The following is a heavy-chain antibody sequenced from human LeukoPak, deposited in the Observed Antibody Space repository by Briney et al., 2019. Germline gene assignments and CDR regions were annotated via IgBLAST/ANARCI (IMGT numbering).Heavy chain of an antibody. CDR1: GFTFSSYG. CDR3: AREETFGYYGSGSYYNPTNYYGMDV. Sequence: GGSLRPSCAASGFTFSSYGMHWVRQAPGKGLEWVAVIWYDGSNKYYADSVKGRFTISRDNSKNTLYLQMNSLRAEDTAVYYCAREETFGYYGSGSYYNPTNYYGMDVWGRGTTVSVSS. CDR2: IWYDGSNK. V-gene: IGHV3-33*01. D-gene: IGHD3-10*01. J-gene: IGHJ6*02.